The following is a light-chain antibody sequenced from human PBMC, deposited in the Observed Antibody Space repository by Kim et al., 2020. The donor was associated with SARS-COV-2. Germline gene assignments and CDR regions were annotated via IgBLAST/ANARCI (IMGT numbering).Light chain of an antibody. CDR1: SSDVGGYNS. V-gene: IGLV2-11*01. Sequence: GQAVTIACTGTSSDVGGYNSVSWYQQHPGKAPKLIIYDVSERPSGVPDRFSGSKSGNTASLTISGLQAEDEADYYCCSYAGSYTYVFGTGTKVTVL. J-gene: IGLJ1*01. CDR3: CSYAGSYTYV. CDR2: DVS.